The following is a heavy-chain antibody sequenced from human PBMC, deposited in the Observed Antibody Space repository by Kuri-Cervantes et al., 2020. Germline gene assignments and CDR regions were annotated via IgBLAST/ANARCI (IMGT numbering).Heavy chain of an antibody. D-gene: IGHD4-17*01. Sequence: GSLRLSCAVYGGSFSIYYWSWIRQPPGKGLEWIGEINHSGSTNYNPSLKSRVTISVDTSKNQFSLKLSSVTAADTAVYYCARVTLSIDYGDLDAFDIWGQGTMVTVSS. CDR2: INHSGST. J-gene: IGHJ3*02. V-gene: IGHV4-34*01. CDR1: GGSFSIYY. CDR3: ARVTLSIDYGDLDAFDI.